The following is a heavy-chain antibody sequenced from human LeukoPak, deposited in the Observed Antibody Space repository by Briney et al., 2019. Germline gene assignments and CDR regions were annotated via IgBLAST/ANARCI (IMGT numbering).Heavy chain of an antibody. Sequence: PGGSLRLSCAASGFTFSSYEMNWVRQAPGKGLEWVSYISSSGSTIFYADSVKGRFTISRDNAKNSLYLQMNSLRAEDTAVYYCARLGTAMLAIWGQETMVTVSS. J-gene: IGHJ3*02. CDR1: GFTFSSYE. CDR2: ISSSGSTI. D-gene: IGHD5-18*01. V-gene: IGHV3-48*03. CDR3: ARLGTAMLAI.